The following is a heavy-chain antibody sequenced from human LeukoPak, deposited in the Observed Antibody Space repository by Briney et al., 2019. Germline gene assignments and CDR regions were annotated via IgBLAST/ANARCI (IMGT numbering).Heavy chain of an antibody. V-gene: IGHV3-23*01. CDR1: GFTFSSYA. D-gene: IGHD3-10*01. CDR2: ISGSGGST. CDR3: AKGLGGYYFYYGMDV. Sequence: GGSLRLSCAASGFTFSSYAMSWVRQAPGKGLEWVSAISGSGGSTYYADSVKGRFTISRDNSKNTLYLQMSSLRAEDTALYYCAKGLGGYYFYYGMDVWGQGTTVTVSS. J-gene: IGHJ6*02.